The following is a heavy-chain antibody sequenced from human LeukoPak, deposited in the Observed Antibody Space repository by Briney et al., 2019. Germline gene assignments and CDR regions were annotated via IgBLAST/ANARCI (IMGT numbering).Heavy chain of an antibody. Sequence: SETLSLTCAVYSGSFSGYYWSWIRQPPGKGLEWIGEINHSGSTNYNPSLKSRVTISVDTSKNQFSLKLSSVTAADTAVYYCARGPRPIDYWGQGTLVTVSS. CDR3: ARGPRPIDY. CDR1: SGSFSGYY. CDR2: INHSGST. V-gene: IGHV4-34*01. J-gene: IGHJ4*02.